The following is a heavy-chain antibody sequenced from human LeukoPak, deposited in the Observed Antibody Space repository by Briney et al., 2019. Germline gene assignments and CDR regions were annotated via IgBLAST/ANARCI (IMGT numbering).Heavy chain of an antibody. CDR1: GYTFTGYY. V-gene: IGHV1-2*02. J-gene: IGHJ4*02. CDR2: INPNSGGT. Sequence: ASVKVSCKASGYTFTGYYMHWVRQAPGQGLEWMGWINPNSGGTNYAQKFQGRVTMTRDTSISTAYMELSRLRSDDTAVYYCAREDDILTGYLGYWGQGTLVTVSS. D-gene: IGHD3-9*01. CDR3: AREDDILTGYLGY.